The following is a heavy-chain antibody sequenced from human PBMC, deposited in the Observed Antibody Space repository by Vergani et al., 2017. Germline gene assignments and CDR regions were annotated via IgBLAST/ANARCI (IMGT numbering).Heavy chain of an antibody. Sequence: QVKLQESGPGLLKPSQTLSLTCTVSGESIRSGSHYWSWIRQPAGKGPEWIGHIHTGGSTDLNPSFKSRVSISVDTSKSQFSLKLNSVTVADTAVYYCARXRGIVGATMGGMDVWGQGTTVTVSS. J-gene: IGHJ6*02. CDR3: ARXRGIVGATMGGMDV. CDR1: GESIRSGSHY. CDR2: IHTGGST. V-gene: IGHV4-61*02. D-gene: IGHD1-26*01.